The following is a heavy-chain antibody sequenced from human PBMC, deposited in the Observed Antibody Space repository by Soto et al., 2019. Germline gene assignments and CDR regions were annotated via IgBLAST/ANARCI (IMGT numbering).Heavy chain of an antibody. D-gene: IGHD6-19*01. V-gene: IGHV3-30-3*01. CDR3: ARDKSPYTSGWHNRHFDY. CDR1: GFTFSSYA. Sequence: QGQLVESGGGVVQPGRSLRLSCAASGFTFSSYAMHWVRQAPGKGLEWVAVISYDGSNKYYADSVKGRFTISRDNSKNTLYLTMTSLRAEDTSVYYCARDKSPYTSGWHNRHFDYWGQGTLVTVSS. J-gene: IGHJ4*02. CDR2: ISYDGSNK.